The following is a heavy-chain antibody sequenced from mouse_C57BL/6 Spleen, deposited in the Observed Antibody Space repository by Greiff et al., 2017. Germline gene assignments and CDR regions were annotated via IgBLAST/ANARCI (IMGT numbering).Heavy chain of an antibody. Sequence: QVQLQQPGAELVRPGTSVKLSCKASGYTFTSYWMHWVKQRPGQGLEWIGVIDPSDSYTNYNQKFKGKATLTVDTSSSTAYMQLSSLTSEDSAVYYCARYPPQAYYSNHYYAMDYWGQGTSVTVSS. D-gene: IGHD2-5*01. V-gene: IGHV1-59*01. CDR3: ARYPPQAYYSNHYYAMDY. CDR2: IDPSDSYT. CDR1: GYTFTSYW. J-gene: IGHJ4*01.